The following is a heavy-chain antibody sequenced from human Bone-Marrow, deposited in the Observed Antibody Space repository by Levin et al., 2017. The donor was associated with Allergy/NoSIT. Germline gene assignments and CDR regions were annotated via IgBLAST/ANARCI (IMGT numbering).Heavy chain of an antibody. CDR1: GFSLSTNGMR. D-gene: IGHD2-15*01. V-gene: IGHV2-70*17. CDR3: ARTYCSGGGGCSGLGWHFDL. CDR2: IDWDDEK. Sequence: RQSGPTLVKPTQTLTLTCTFSGFSLSTNGMRVSWIRQPPGKALEWLARIDWDDEKFYSASLKTRLTISKDTSKNQVVLTMTNMDPVDTATYYCARTYCSGGGGCSGLGWHFDLWGRGTLLTVSS. J-gene: IGHJ2*01.